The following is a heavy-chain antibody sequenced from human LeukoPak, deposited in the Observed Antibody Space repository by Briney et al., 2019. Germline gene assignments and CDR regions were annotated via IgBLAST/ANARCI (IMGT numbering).Heavy chain of an antibody. D-gene: IGHD3-10*01. CDR1: GGSIRSYH. V-gene: IGHV4-59*01. CDR2: IYHSGST. Sequence: SETLSLTCTVSGGSIRSYHWSWIRQPPGKGLEWIGYIYHSGSTNYNPSLKSRVTISVDTSKNQFSLKLSSVTAADTAVYYCARATYYYGSGSQNFDYWGQGTLVTVSS. J-gene: IGHJ4*02. CDR3: ARATYYYGSGSQNFDY.